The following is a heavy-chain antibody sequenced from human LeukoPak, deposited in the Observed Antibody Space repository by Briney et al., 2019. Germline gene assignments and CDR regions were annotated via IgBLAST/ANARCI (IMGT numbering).Heavy chain of an antibody. V-gene: IGHV1-2*02. J-gene: IGHJ2*01. D-gene: IGHD3-22*01. Sequence: GASVKVSCMASGYTFTGYYMHWVRQAPGQGLEWMGWINPNSGGTNYAQKFQGRVTMTRDTSISTAYMELSRLRSDDTAVYYCASSTYYYDSSGYSSPYWYFDLWGRGTLVTVSP. CDR1: GYTFTGYY. CDR2: INPNSGGT. CDR3: ASSTYYYDSSGYSSPYWYFDL.